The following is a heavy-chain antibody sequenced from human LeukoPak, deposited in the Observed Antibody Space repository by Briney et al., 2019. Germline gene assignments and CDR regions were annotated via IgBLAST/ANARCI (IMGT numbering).Heavy chain of an antibody. J-gene: IGHJ3*02. CDR3: ARNIHFGVPAAIMAWGNHDAFDI. V-gene: IGHV3-7*01. D-gene: IGHD2-2*02. CDR2: IKQDGSEK. Sequence: GGSLRLSCAASGFTFSSYWMSWVRQAPGKGLEWVANIKQDGSEKYYVDSVKGRFTISRDNAKNSLYLQMNSLRAEDTAVYYCARNIHFGVPAAIMAWGNHDAFDIWGQGTMVTVSS. CDR1: GFTFSSYW.